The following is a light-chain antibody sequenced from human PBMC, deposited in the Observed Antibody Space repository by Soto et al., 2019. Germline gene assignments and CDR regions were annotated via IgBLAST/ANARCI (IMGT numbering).Light chain of an antibody. CDR2: NNS. J-gene: IGLJ3*02. Sequence: QSVLTQPPSASGTPGQRVTISCSGSSSNIGRNSVNWYQQFPGTAPRLLIYNNSQRPSGVPDRFSGSKSGTSASLAISGLQSEYESDYYCATWDDSLNGPVFGGGTKLTVL. CDR1: SSNIGRNS. V-gene: IGLV1-44*01. CDR3: ATWDDSLNGPV.